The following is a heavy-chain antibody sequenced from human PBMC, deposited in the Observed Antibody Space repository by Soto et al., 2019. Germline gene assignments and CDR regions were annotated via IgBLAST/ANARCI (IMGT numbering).Heavy chain of an antibody. CDR1: GFTFSSYA. CDR2: ISYDGSNK. V-gene: IGHV3-30-3*01. Sequence: QVQLVESGGGVVQPGRSLRLSCAASGFTFSSYAMHWVRQAPDKGLEWVAVISYDGSNKYYAESVKGRFTISRDNSKNPLYWQMNSLCAEDTAVYYCGRVRDSSGYYAFDIWGQGTMVTVSS. D-gene: IGHD3-22*01. J-gene: IGHJ3*02. CDR3: GRVRDSSGYYAFDI.